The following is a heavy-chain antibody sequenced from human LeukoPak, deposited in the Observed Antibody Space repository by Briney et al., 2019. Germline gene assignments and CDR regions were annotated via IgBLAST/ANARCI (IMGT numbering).Heavy chain of an antibody. CDR3: ARDQGYSYGHSFDY. Sequence: GGSLRLSCAASGFTFSSYGMHWVRQAPGKGLEWVAVIWYDGSNKYYADSVKGRFTISRDNSKNTLSLQMNSLRAEDTAVYYCARDQGYSYGHSFDYWGQGTLVTVSS. CDR1: GFTFSSYG. J-gene: IGHJ4*02. D-gene: IGHD5-18*01. V-gene: IGHV3-33*01. CDR2: IWYDGSNK.